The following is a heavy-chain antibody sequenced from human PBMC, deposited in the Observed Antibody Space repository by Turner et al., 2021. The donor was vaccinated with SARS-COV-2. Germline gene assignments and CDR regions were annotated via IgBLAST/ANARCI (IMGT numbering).Heavy chain of an antibody. CDR1: GASISRSSYY. CDR2: IFNSGST. Sequence: QLQLQESGPGLSKLSQTLSLTCTVSGASISRSSYYWGWIRQPPGKGLEWIGNIFNSGSTYYNQSLKSRVTISVDTSKNQYSLKRSSVTAADTADYYYARLMDTAMDYYGMDVWGQGTTVTVS. D-gene: IGHD5-18*01. CDR3: ARLMDTAMDYYGMDV. J-gene: IGHJ6*02. V-gene: IGHV4-39*01.